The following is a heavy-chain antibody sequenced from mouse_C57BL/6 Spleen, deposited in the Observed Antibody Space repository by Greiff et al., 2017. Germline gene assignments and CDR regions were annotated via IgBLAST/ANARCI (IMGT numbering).Heavy chain of an antibody. CDR1: GFSLTSYA. Sequence: QVQLKESGPGLVAPSQSLSITCTVSGFSLTSYAISWVRQPPGKGLEWLGVLWTGGGTNYNSALKSRLSISKDNSKSQVFLKMNSLQTDDTARYYCAREGAYYSNWRDFAYWGQGTLVTVSA. D-gene: IGHD2-5*01. CDR3: AREGAYYSNWRDFAY. V-gene: IGHV2-9-1*01. CDR2: LWTGGGT. J-gene: IGHJ3*01.